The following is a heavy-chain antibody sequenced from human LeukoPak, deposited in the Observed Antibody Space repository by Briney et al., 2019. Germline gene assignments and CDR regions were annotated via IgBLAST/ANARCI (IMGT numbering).Heavy chain of an antibody. J-gene: IGHJ5*02. CDR1: GYTFTKYL. CDR2: INPQGDIT. D-gene: IGHD2-21*01. V-gene: IGHV1-46*01. Sequence: GASVKVSCKTSGYTFTKYLIHWVRPAPGQGLEWMGTINPQGDITNYAQRFQGRITLTEDTSTSTVYMELSSLTSEDTAVYYCARPSYCVADNCGYWLDPWGPGTLVTVSS. CDR3: ARPSYCVADNCGYWLDP.